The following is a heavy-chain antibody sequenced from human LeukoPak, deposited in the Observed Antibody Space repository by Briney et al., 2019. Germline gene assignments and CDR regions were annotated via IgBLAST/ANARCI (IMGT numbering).Heavy chain of an antibody. D-gene: IGHD6-6*01. Sequence: SETLSLTCAVYGGSFSGFYWSWIRQPPGKGLEWLGEINHSGSTNYNPSLKSRVTISVDTSKNQFSLNLSSVTAADTAVYYCASPYSSSSSGGYWGQGTLVTVSS. CDR1: GGSFSGFY. CDR3: ASPYSSSSSGGY. CDR2: INHSGST. J-gene: IGHJ4*02. V-gene: IGHV4-34*01.